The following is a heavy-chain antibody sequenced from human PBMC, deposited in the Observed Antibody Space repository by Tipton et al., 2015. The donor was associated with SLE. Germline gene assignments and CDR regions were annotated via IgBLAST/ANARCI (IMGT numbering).Heavy chain of an antibody. CDR3: VKSVVVVSPRDYYYYMDV. CDR2: IYYSGST. Sequence: TLSLTCTVSGGSISSKTYYWGWIRQPPGKGLEWIGSIYYSGSTYYNPSLKSRVTLSVDMSKNQFSLRLSSVTAADTGVYYCVKSVVVVSPRDYYYYMDVWGKGTTVTVSS. D-gene: IGHD2-15*01. J-gene: IGHJ6*03. V-gene: IGHV4-39*07. CDR1: GGSISSKTYY.